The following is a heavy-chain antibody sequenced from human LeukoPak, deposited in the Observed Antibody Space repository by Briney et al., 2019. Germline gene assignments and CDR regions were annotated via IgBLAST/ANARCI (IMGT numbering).Heavy chain of an antibody. J-gene: IGHJ4*02. Sequence: EASVKVSCKTSGYTFTNYYMHWVRQAPGKGLEWMGIITASGGSTTYAQKFQGRVTMTRDTSTSTVYMEMSSLRSEDTAVYYCARGMGDGYTGVRGEFDCWGQGTLVTVSS. V-gene: IGHV1-46*01. D-gene: IGHD5-24*01. CDR3: ARGMGDGYTGVRGEFDC. CDR2: ITASGGST. CDR1: GYTFTNYY.